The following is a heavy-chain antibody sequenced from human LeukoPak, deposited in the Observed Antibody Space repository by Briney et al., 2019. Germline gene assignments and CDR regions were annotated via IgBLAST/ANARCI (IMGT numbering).Heavy chain of an antibody. Sequence: ASVKVSCKASGYTFTGYYMHWVRQAPGQGLEWMGWINPNSGGTNYAQKFQGRVTMTRDTSISTAYMELSRLRSDDTAVYYCARASHYYGSGTTGDFDYWGQGTLVTVSS. CDR1: GYTFTGYY. V-gene: IGHV1-2*02. J-gene: IGHJ4*02. CDR3: ARASHYYGSGTTGDFDY. CDR2: INPNSGGT. D-gene: IGHD3-10*01.